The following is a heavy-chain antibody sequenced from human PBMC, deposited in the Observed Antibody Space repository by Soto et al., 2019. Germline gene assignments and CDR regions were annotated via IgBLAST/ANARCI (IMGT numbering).Heavy chain of an antibody. V-gene: IGHV4-59*01. CDR3: ARDTSSGWPDY. CDR1: GGSISSDD. D-gene: IGHD6-19*01. CDR2: IYYSGST. Sequence: PSETLPVTCTGSGGSISSDDWSWIRQPPGRGLEWIGYIYYSGSTNYNPSLKSRVTISVDTSKNQFSLKLSSVTAADTAVYYCARDTSSGWPDYWGQGTLVT. J-gene: IGHJ4*02.